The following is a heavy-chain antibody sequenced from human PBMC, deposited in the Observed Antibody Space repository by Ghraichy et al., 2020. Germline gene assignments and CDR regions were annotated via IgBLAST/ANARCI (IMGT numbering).Heavy chain of an antibody. D-gene: IGHD4-17*01. V-gene: IGHV4-59*08. J-gene: IGHJ2*01. CDR2: FYNTENT. Sequence: EWICYFYNTENTKYNPSLKSRVTISLDTPKNQFSLILTSVTAADTAVYYCARPHGASLFYYLDYWSRGTLVTVSS. CDR3: ARPHGASLFYYLDY.